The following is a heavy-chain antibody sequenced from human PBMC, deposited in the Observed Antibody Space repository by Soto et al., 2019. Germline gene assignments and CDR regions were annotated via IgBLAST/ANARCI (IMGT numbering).Heavy chain of an antibody. Sequence: GGSLRLSCAASGFTFYNYAMNWVRQAPGKGLEWVSHISGTGVYIHYADAVKGRFTISRDNAKSSVYLQMNSLRAEDTAVYYCAREGALKPFSSWGQGALVTVSS. CDR2: ISGTGVYI. J-gene: IGHJ5*02. CDR3: AREGALKPFSS. CDR1: GFTFYNYA. V-gene: IGHV3-21*01.